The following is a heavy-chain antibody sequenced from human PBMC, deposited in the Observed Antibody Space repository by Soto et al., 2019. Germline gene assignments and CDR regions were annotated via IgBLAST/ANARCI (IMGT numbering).Heavy chain of an antibody. CDR1: GYTFTSYA. V-gene: IGHV1-3*05. D-gene: IGHD6-19*01. CDR2: INAGNGNT. Sequence: QVQLVQSGAEEKKPGASVKVSCKASGYTFTSYAMHWVRQAPGQRLEWMGWINAGNGNTKYSQKFQGRVTITRDTSASTAYMEMSSLRSEDTAVYYCARVYGSGWYDYWGQGTLVTVSS. CDR3: ARVYGSGWYDY. J-gene: IGHJ4*02.